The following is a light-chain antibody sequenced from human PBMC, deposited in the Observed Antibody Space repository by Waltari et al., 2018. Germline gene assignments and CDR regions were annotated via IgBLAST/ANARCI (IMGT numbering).Light chain of an antibody. Sequence: DIVMTKSPDSLAVSLGERASIHCKSSQSVLSSSNNKNYLAWYQQKPGQPPKLLIYWASTRESGVPDRFSGSGSGTDFTLTISSLQAEDVAVYYCQQYYSTPPWTFGQGTKVEIK. V-gene: IGKV4-1*01. CDR3: QQYYSTPPWT. CDR1: QSVLSSSNNKNY. CDR2: WAS. J-gene: IGKJ1*01.